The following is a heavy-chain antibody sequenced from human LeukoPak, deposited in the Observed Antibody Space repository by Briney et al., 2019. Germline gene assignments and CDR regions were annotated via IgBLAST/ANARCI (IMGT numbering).Heavy chain of an antibody. Sequence: PGGSLRLSCAASGFIFSTYGMHWVRQAPGKGLEWVAFIRYDGSNKYYADSVKGRFTISRDNSKNTLYLQMNSLRAEDTALYYCAKDESSWLSGAFDIWGQGTMVTVSS. CDR2: IRYDGSNK. CDR3: AKDESSWLSGAFDI. J-gene: IGHJ3*02. CDR1: GFIFSTYG. D-gene: IGHD6-13*01. V-gene: IGHV3-30*02.